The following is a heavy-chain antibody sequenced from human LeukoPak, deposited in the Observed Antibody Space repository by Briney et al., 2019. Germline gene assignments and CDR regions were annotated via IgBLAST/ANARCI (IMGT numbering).Heavy chain of an antibody. J-gene: IGHJ6*03. V-gene: IGHV4-34*01. D-gene: IGHD6-13*01. Sequence: PSDTLSLTCAVYGGSFSGYYWSWIRQPPGKGLEGIGDINHSGSTNYNPSLKSRVTISVDTSKNQFSLKLSSVTAADTAVYYCARGLYSSNYYYYYYMDVWGKGTTVTVSS. CDR2: INHSGST. CDR3: ARGLYSSNYYYYYYMDV. CDR1: GGSFSGYY.